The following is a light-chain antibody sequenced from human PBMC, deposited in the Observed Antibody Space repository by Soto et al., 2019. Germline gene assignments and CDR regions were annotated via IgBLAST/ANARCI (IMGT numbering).Light chain of an antibody. V-gene: IGKV1-9*01. J-gene: IGKJ3*01. CDR1: QGISSY. CDR3: QQLNSYPPFT. Sequence: DIQLTQSPSFLSASVGDRVTITCRASQGISSYLAWYQQKPGKAPKLLIYAASTLQSGVPSRFSGSGSGTEFTLTINSLQPADFATYYCQQLNSYPPFTFGPGTKVDIK. CDR2: AAS.